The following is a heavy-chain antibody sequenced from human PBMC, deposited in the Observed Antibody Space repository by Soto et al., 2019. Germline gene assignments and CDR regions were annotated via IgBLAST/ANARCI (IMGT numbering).Heavy chain of an antibody. CDR2: IWYDGSNK. CDR3: ARLNSAQTYNWFDP. CDR1: GFTFSSYG. V-gene: IGHV3-33*01. J-gene: IGHJ5*02. Sequence: GGSLRLSCAASGFTFSSYGMHWVRQAPGKGLEWVAVIWYDGSNKYYADSVKGRFTISRDNSKNTLYLQMNSLRAEDTAVYYCARLNSAQTYNWFDPWGQGTLVTVSS. D-gene: IGHD4-4*01.